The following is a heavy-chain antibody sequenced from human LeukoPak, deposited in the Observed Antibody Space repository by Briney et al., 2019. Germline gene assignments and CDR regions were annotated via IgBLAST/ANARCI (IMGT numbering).Heavy chain of an antibody. D-gene: IGHD1-1*01. V-gene: IGHV5-51*01. CDR2: INPADSEI. CDR3: ARHGTTGTSYYYYYYGMDV. CDR1: GYSFTNSW. Sequence: GESLKISCKGSGYSFTNSWIGWVRQMPGKGLELMGIINPADSEIRYSPSFQGQVTISADKSISTAYLQWSSLKASDTAMYYCARHGTTGTSYYYYYYGMDVWGQGTTVTLSS. J-gene: IGHJ6*02.